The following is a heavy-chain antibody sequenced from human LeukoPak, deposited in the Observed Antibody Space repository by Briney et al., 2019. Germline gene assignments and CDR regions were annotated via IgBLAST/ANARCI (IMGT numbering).Heavy chain of an antibody. CDR3: ARQGYSSSWPLVFDY. D-gene: IGHD6-13*01. Sequence: PSETLSLTCTVCGGSISSSSYYWGWIRQPPGKGLEFIGSIYYTGSTYYNPSLKSRVTISVDTSNYQFSLRLSSVTAADTAVYYCARQGYSSSWPLVFDYWGHGTLVTVSS. V-gene: IGHV4-39*01. J-gene: IGHJ4*01. CDR1: GGSISSSSYY. CDR2: IYYTGST.